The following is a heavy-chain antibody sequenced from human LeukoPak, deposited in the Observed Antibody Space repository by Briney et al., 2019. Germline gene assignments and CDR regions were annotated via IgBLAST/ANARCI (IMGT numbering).Heavy chain of an antibody. CDR2: ISGSGSGT. V-gene: IGHV3-23*01. CDR1: GFTFSSYA. J-gene: IGHJ4*02. CDR3: AKVDSGYSSGWYDY. D-gene: IGHD6-19*01. Sequence: GGSLRLSCTASGFTFSSYAMTWVRQAPGKGLEWVSGISGSGSGTYYSDSVKGRFTISRDNSKNTLYLQMNTLRAEDTALYYCAKVDSGYSSGWYDYWGQGTLVTVSS.